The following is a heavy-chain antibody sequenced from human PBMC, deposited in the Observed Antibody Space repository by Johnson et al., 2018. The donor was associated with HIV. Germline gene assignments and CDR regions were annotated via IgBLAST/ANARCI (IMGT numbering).Heavy chain of an antibody. CDR1: GFTVSSNY. J-gene: IGHJ3*02. D-gene: IGHD2-8*02. CDR3: ARGSISLILVGAFDI. Sequence: VQLVESGGGLVQPGGSLRLSCAASGFTVSSNYMSWVRQAPGKGLEWVSVIYSGGSTYYADSVKGRFTISRDNSKNTLYLQMNSLRAEDTAVYYCARGSISLILVGAFDIWGQGTMVTVSS. CDR2: IYSGGST. V-gene: IGHV3-66*01.